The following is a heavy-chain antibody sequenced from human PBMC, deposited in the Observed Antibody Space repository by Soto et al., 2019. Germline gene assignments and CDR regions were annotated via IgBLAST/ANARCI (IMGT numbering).Heavy chain of an antibody. J-gene: IGHJ4*02. V-gene: IGHV4-38-2*02. CDR1: GGSIDSLYH. CDR3: ARTHSGSYYSVFNY. Sequence: TSETLSLTCTVSGGSIDSLYHWGWIRQPPGKGLEWIGSIDGSGKVSYNPSLKSRVTISVDPSKNQFSLMLTAVTAADTAVYYCARTHSGSYYSVFNYWGRGSLVTVSS. CDR2: IDGSGKV. D-gene: IGHD1-26*01.